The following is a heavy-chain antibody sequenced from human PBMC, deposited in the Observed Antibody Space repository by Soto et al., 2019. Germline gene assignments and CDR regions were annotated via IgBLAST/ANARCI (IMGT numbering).Heavy chain of an antibody. CDR3: ARAEAYSSSWYAMDV. J-gene: IGHJ6*02. CDR1: GFSFSNYG. D-gene: IGHD2-2*01. Sequence: QAQLVQSGAEVKQPGASVKVSCKATGFSFSNYGFIWVRQAARQGLEWMGWISGYNGDTNYARSLQGRATMTTDTSTSTVYMELRSLRSDDTAVYFCARAEAYSSSWYAMDVWGQGTTVTVSS. CDR2: ISGYNGDT. V-gene: IGHV1-18*01.